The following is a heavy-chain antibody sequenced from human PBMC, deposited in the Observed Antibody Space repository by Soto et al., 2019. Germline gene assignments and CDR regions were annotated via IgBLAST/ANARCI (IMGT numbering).Heavy chain of an antibody. CDR2: ISAHNSNT. CDR3: ARSYCSTSTCYSYWLDP. CDR1: GFRFTYYG. V-gene: IGHV1-18*04. Sequence: QMQLVQSGAEVKKPGASVRVSCKASGFRFTYYGITWVRQAPGQGLEWMGWISAHNSNTNYAQKLEGRVTMTTDTSTSTAYMELRSLRSDDTAVYYCARSYCSTSTCYSYWLDPWGQGTLVTVSS. J-gene: IGHJ5*02. D-gene: IGHD2-2*02.